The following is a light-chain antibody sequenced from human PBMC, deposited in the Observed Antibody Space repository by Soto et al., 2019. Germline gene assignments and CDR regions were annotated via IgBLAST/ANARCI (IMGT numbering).Light chain of an antibody. CDR1: QSISSS. V-gene: IGKV3-15*01. CDR2: GSS. J-gene: IGKJ1*01. CDR3: QQYNKWPRT. Sequence: EIAMKLSPATVSVSPWESATLSCRASQSISSSVAWYQQKPGQVPRLLIYGSSSRATGIPAKFSGSGSGTEFTLTISSLQSEDFAVYYCQQYNKWPRTFGQGTKVDNK.